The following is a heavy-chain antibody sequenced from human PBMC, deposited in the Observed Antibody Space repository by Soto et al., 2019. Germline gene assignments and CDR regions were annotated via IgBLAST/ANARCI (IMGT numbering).Heavy chain of an antibody. CDR1: GYTFTSYG. J-gene: IGHJ6*02. CDR3: AREGDVPYYYCGMDV. D-gene: IGHD2-21*02. V-gene: IGHV1-18*01. Sequence: QVHLVQSGAEVKKPGASVKVSCKTSGYTFTSYGISWVRQAPGQGLEWMGWISGYDGRTNYAQKVQDRVTMTTDTSTSTVYMELRSLRSDDTAVYYCAREGDVPYYYCGMDVWGQGTTVTDSS. CDR2: ISGYDGRT.